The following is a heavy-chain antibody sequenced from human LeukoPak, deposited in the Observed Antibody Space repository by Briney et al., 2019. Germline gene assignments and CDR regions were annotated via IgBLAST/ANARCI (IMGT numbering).Heavy chain of an antibody. CDR3: ARAMNYYYNYMDV. Sequence: SETLSLTRTVSGGSISSYYWSWVRQPPGKGLEWIGSIYYSGNTYYNPSLKSRVTISVDTSKNQFSLKLSSVTAADTAVYYCARAMNYYYNYMDVWGKGTTVTVSS. CDR1: GGSISSYY. V-gene: IGHV4-59*12. CDR2: IYYSGNT. D-gene: IGHD3-10*01. J-gene: IGHJ6*03.